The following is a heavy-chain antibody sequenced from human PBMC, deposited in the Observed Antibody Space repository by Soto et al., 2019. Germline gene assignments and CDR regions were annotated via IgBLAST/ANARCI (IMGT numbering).Heavy chain of an antibody. D-gene: IGHD3-3*01. V-gene: IGHV3-23*01. CDR3: AKDPAASYYDFWSGYLNWFDP. J-gene: IGHJ5*02. CDR1: GFTFSSYA. CDR2: ISGSGGST. Sequence: PGGSLRLSCAASGFTFSSYAMSWVRQAPGKGLEWVSAISGSGGSTYYADSVKGRFTISRDNSKNTLYLQMNSLRAEDTAVYYCAKDPAASYYDFWSGYLNWFDPWGQGTLVTVSS.